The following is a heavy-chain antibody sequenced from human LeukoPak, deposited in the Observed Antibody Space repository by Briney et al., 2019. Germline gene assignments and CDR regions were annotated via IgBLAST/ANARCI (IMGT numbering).Heavy chain of an antibody. CDR3: ARLNRGFDY. Sequence: LETLSLTCTVSGYSISSGYYWGWIRQPPGKGLEWIGSIYHSGSTYYNPSLKSRVTISVDTSKNQFSLKLSSVTAADTAVYYCARLNRGFDYWGQGTLVTVSS. CDR2: IYHSGST. V-gene: IGHV4-38-2*02. J-gene: IGHJ4*02. CDR1: GYSISSGYY.